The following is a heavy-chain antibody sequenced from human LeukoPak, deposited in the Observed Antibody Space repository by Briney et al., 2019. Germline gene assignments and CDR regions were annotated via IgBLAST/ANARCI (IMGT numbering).Heavy chain of an antibody. CDR3: ASMPADIAARQNWYFDL. Sequence: SETLSLTCVVSGGSVSGYYWGWIRQPPGKGLEWIGYIYYSGSTYYNPSLKSRVTISVDTSKNQFSLKLSSVTAADTAVYYCASMPADIAARQNWYFDLWGRGTLVTVSS. D-gene: IGHD6-6*01. J-gene: IGHJ2*01. CDR2: IYYSGST. V-gene: IGHV4-30-4*08. CDR1: GGSVSGYY.